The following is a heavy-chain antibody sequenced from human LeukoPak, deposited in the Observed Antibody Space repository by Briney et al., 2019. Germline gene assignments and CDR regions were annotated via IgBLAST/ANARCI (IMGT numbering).Heavy chain of an antibody. Sequence: PGGSLRLSCAASGFTFNRYWMHWVRQAPGKGLVWVSRINSDGNSTSYADSVKGRFTISRDSAKNTLYLQMNSPRAEDTAVYYCARAYYDSSGRYFDYWGQGTLVTVSS. CDR1: GFTFNRYW. D-gene: IGHD3-22*01. J-gene: IGHJ4*02. CDR2: INSDGNST. V-gene: IGHV3-74*01. CDR3: ARAYYDSSGRYFDY.